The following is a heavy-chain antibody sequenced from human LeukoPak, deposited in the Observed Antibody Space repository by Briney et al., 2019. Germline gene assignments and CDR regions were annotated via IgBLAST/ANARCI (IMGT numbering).Heavy chain of an antibody. V-gene: IGHV4-59*08. D-gene: IGHD3-16*01. CDR1: GDSISSYY. Sequence: SETLSLTCTVSGDSISSYYWSWIRQPPGKGLEWVAYIYYTGSTNYNPSLKSRVTISVDTSKNQFSLKLTSVTAADTAVYYCARHLLGKSLNYYYYGMDVWGQGTTVTVSS. CDR3: ARHLLGKSLNYYYYGMDV. J-gene: IGHJ6*02. CDR2: IYYTGST.